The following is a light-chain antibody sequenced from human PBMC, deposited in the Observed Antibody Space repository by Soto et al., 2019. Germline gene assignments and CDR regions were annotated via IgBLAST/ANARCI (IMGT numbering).Light chain of an antibody. J-gene: IGLJ3*02. CDR3: LSYDSSLSGWV. CDR2: GTN. V-gene: IGLV1-40*01. Sequence: QSVLTQPPSVSGAPGQRVTISCTGSSSNIGSDYDVHWYQQIPGTAPQLLIYGTNIRPSGVPDRFSGSKSDTSASLAITGLQAEDEADYYCLSYDSSLSGWVFGGGTKLTVL. CDR1: SSNIGSDYD.